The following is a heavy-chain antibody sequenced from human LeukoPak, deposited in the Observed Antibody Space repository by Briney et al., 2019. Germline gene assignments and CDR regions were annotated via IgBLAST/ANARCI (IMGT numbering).Heavy chain of an antibody. CDR3: AKRGRYYFDQ. V-gene: IGHV3-23*01. CDR2: IFGSGDST. J-gene: IGHJ4*02. Sequence: GGSLGLSCAASGFTFSNYAMSWVRQTPGKGLEWVSSIFGSGDSTYYADCLKGRFTISRDTSKNTLYLQINSLRAEDTAVYYCAKRGRYYFDQWGQGTLVTVSS. CDR1: GFTFSNYA.